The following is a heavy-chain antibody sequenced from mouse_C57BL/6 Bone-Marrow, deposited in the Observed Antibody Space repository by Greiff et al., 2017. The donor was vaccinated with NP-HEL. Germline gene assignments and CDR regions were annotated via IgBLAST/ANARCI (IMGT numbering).Heavy chain of an antibody. V-gene: IGHV1-76*01. CDR3: ARSPRTTVVDPYAMDY. CDR1: GYTFTDYY. J-gene: IGHJ4*01. CDR2: IYPGSGNT. Sequence: QVQLQQSGAELVRPGASVKLSCKASGYTFTDYYINWVKQRPGQGLEWIARIYPGSGNTYYNEKFKGKATLTAQKSSSTAYMQLSSLTSEDSAVYFCARSPRTTVVDPYAMDYWGQGTSVTVSS. D-gene: IGHD1-1*01.